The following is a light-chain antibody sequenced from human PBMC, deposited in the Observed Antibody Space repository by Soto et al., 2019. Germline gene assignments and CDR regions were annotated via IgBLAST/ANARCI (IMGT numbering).Light chain of an antibody. CDR1: QSVSSSY. CDR2: AAS. V-gene: IGKV3-20*01. J-gene: IGKJ2*01. Sequence: EIVLTQSPGTLSLSPGERATLSCRASQSVSSSYLAWYQQKPGQAPRLLIYAASSRATGIPDRFSGSGSGADFTRTSSILAHEYFAVYYCQQDGISLSFGQGTKLQIK. CDR3: QQDGISLS.